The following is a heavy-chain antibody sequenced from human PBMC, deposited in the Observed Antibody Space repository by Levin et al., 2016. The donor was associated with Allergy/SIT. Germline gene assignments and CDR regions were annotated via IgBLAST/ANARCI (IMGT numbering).Heavy chain of an antibody. Sequence: GGSLRLSCAASGFTFSSYAMSWVRQAPGKGLEWVSAISGSGGSTYYADSVKGRFTISRDNSRNTLYLQMNSLRAEDTAVYYCAKDRRNDCGGDCYPDYWGQGTLVTVSS. CDR2: ISGSGGST. CDR3: AKDRRNDCGGDCYPDY. V-gene: IGHV3-23*01. D-gene: IGHD2-21*02. CDR1: GFTFSSYA. J-gene: IGHJ4*02.